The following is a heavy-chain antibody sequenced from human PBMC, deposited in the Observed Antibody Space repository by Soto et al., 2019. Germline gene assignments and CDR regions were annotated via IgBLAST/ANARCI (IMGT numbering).Heavy chain of an antibody. CDR1: GYTFTSYD. D-gene: IGHD3-3*01. CDR3: ARVSTGITIFGVVNYMDV. CDR2: MNPNSGNT. V-gene: IGHV1-8*01. Sequence: ASVKVSCKASGYTFTSYDINWVRQATGQGLEWMGWMNPNSGNTGYAQKFQGRVTMTRNTSISTAYMELSSLRSEDTAVYYCARVSTGITIFGVVNYMDVWGKGTTVTVSS. J-gene: IGHJ6*03.